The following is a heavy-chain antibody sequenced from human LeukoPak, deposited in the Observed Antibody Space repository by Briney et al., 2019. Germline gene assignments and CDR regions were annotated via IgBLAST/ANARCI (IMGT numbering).Heavy chain of an antibody. V-gene: IGHV3-23*01. CDR3: AKDDSSGYYYWDY. CDR2: ISGSGGST. CDR1: GFTFSSYA. D-gene: IGHD3-22*01. J-gene: IGHJ4*02. Sequence: GGSLRLSCAASGFTFSSYAMSWVRQAPGKGLEWVSAISGSGGSTYYADSVKGRFTISGDNSKNTLYLQMNSLRAEDTAVYYCAKDDSSGYYYWDYWGQGTLVTVSS.